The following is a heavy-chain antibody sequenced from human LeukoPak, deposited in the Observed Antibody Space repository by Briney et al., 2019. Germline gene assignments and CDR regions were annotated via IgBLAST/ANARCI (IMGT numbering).Heavy chain of an antibody. D-gene: IGHD3-3*01. Sequence: SETLSLTCAVSGDSMNEYYWSWVRQPPGKGLELIGYVFYTGRTNYRPSLKNRVTISLDTSKNQFSLRLSSVTAADTAVYYCARYGYYAYDYWGQGNLVTVSS. V-gene: IGHV4-59*01. CDR2: VFYTGRT. J-gene: IGHJ4*02. CDR3: ARYGYYAYDY. CDR1: GDSMNEYY.